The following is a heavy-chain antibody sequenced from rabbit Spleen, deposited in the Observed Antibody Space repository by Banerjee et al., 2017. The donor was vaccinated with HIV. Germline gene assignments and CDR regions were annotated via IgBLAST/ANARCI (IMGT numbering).Heavy chain of an antibody. CDR2: VYAGSSGNT. Sequence: QEQLVESGGGLVQPEGSLTLTCTASGFSFSSRYYMCWVRQAPGKGLEWIACVYAGSSGNTYSATWAKGRFTISRTSSTTVTLQMTSLTVADTATYFCARDTGSSFSSYGMDLWGPGTLVTVS. V-gene: IGHV1S45*01. J-gene: IGHJ6*01. CDR3: ARDTGSSFSSYGMDL. D-gene: IGHD8-1*01. CDR1: GFSFSSRYY.